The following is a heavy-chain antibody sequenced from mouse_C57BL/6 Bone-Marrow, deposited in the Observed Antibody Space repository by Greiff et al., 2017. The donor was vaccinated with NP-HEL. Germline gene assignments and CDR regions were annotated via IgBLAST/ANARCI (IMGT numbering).Heavy chain of an antibody. Sequence: EVKLMESGPELVKPGASVKIPCKASGYTFTDYNMDWVKQSHGKSLEWIGDINPNNGGTIYNQKFKGKATLTVDKSSSTAYMELRSLTSEDTAVYYCARHYYGSSLFDYWGQGTTLTVSS. CDR3: ARHYYGSSLFDY. CDR1: GYTFTDYN. V-gene: IGHV1-18*01. D-gene: IGHD1-1*01. CDR2: INPNNGGT. J-gene: IGHJ2*01.